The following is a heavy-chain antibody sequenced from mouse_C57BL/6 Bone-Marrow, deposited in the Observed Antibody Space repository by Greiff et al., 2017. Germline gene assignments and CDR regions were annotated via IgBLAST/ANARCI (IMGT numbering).Heavy chain of an antibody. D-gene: IGHD1-1*01. Sequence: QVQLKESGPGLVAPSQSLSITCTVSGFSLTSYGVDWVRQPPGKGLEWLGVIWGGGSTHYNSALMSRMSISNVNSKSQVFLKMNRLQTDDTAMYYCAKRPDYDGSSYWYCDVWGTGTTVTVSS. CDR1: GFSLTSYG. CDR3: AKRPDYDGSSYWYCDV. J-gene: IGHJ1*03. V-gene: IGHV2-9*01. CDR2: IWGGGST.